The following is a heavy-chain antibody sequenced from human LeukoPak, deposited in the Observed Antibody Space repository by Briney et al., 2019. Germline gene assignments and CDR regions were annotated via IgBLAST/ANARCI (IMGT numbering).Heavy chain of an antibody. CDR1: GFSFSNAW. CDR2: FKSKTDGGTT. D-gene: IGHD6-19*01. Sequence: PGGPLKLSCAAPGFSFSNAWMSWFRQAPGKGLEWGGRFKSKTDGGTTDYVATVKGRLTISRDDSKNTLYLQMNSLKTEDTAVYYCTTDFPSVAGIYYFDYWGQGTLVTVSS. J-gene: IGHJ4*02. V-gene: IGHV3-15*01. CDR3: TTDFPSVAGIYYFDY.